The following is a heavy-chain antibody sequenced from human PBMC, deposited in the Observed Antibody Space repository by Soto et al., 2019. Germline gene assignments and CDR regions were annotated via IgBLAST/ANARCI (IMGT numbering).Heavy chain of an antibody. CDR2: IYYSGST. CDR3: ARHVVGSSVYFDY. J-gene: IGHJ4*02. V-gene: IGHV4-59*08. CDR1: GGSISSYY. D-gene: IGHD6-13*01. Sequence: PSETLPLTCTVSGGSISSYYWSWIRQPPGKGLEWIGYIYYSGSTNYNPSLKSRVTISVDTSKNQFSLKLSSVTAADTAVYYCARHVVGSSVYFDYWGQGTLVTVSS.